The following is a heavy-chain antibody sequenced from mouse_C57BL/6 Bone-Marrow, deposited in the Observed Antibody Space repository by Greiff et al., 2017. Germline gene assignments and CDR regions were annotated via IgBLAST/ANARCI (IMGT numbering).Heavy chain of an antibody. V-gene: IGHV10-1*01. J-gene: IGHJ3*01. CDR2: IRSKSNNYAT. CDR1: GFSFNTYA. D-gene: IGHD2-3*01. Sequence: EVKLVESGGGLVQPKGSLKLSCAASGFSFNTYAMNWVRQAPGKGLEWVARIRSKSNNYATYYADSVKDRFTISRDDSESMLYLQMNNLKTEDTAMYDCVRRGGYYWFAYWGQGTMVTVSA. CDR3: VRRGGYYWFAY.